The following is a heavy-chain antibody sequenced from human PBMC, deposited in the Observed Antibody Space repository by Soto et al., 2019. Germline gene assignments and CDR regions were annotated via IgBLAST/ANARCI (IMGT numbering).Heavy chain of an antibody. V-gene: IGHV4-61*01. CDR1: GGSVSSGSYY. J-gene: IGHJ6*02. Sequence: SETLSLTCTVSGGSVSSGSYYWSWIRQPPGKGLEWIGYIYYSGSTNYNPSLKSRVTISVDTSKNQFSLKLSSVTAADTAVYYCAGSEGYYYYGMDVWGQGTTVTVSS. CDR2: IYYSGST. D-gene: IGHD6-19*01. CDR3: AGSEGYYYYGMDV.